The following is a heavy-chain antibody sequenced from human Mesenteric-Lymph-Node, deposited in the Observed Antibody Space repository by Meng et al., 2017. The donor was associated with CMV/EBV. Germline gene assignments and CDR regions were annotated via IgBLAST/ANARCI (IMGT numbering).Heavy chain of an antibody. Sequence: ASVKVSCKASRYTFTSFDIKWVRQATGQGLEWMGWMNPNSGATGNTQKFQGRVTMTRNTSISTAYMELSSLRSEDTAVYYCARGPSSTSILDWGQGTLVTVSS. J-gene: IGHJ4*02. CDR1: RYTFTSFD. V-gene: IGHV1-8*01. D-gene: IGHD2-2*01. CDR3: ARGPSSTSILD. CDR2: MNPNSGAT.